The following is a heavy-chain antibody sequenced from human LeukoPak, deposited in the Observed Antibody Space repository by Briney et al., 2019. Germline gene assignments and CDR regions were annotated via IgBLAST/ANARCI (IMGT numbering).Heavy chain of an antibody. D-gene: IGHD3-16*01. Sequence: GYIYYSGSTNYNPSLKSRVTISVDTSKNQFSLKLSSVTAADTAVYYCARDYDSINWFDPWGQGTLVTVSS. CDR3: ARDYDSINWFDP. CDR2: IYYSGST. V-gene: IGHV4-59*01. J-gene: IGHJ5*02.